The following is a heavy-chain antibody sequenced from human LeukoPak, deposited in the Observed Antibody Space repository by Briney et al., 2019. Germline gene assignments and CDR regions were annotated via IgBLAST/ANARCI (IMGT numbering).Heavy chain of an antibody. Sequence: SETLSLTCAVYGGSFSGYYWSWIRQPPGKGLEWIGEINHSGSTNYNPSLKSRVTISVDTSKNQFSLKLSSVTAAATAVYYCARGPTVIGAFDIWGQGTMVTVSS. J-gene: IGHJ3*02. V-gene: IGHV4-34*01. D-gene: IGHD4-17*01. CDR3: ARGPTVIGAFDI. CDR2: INHSGST. CDR1: GGSFSGYY.